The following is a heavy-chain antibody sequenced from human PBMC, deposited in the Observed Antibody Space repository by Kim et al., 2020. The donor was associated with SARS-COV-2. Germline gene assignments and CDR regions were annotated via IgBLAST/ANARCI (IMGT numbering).Heavy chain of an antibody. Sequence: KYYADSVKGRFTISRDKSKNTLYMQMNSLRAEDTAVYYCATLNLMEDLDYWGQGTLVTVSS. D-gene: IGHD1-1*01. V-gene: IGHV3-30*02. J-gene: IGHJ4*02. CDR3: ATLNLMEDLDY. CDR2: K.